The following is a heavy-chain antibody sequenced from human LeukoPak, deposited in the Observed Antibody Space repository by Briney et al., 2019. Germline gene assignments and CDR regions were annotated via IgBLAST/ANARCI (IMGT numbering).Heavy chain of an antibody. CDR3: ARSNLYSSGWYRWGRGGYFDY. V-gene: IGHV4-39*07. Sequence: PSETLSLTCTVSGGSIGSTNYYWGWIRQPPGKGLEWIANIYYSGSTYYNPSLKSRVTISVDTSKNQFSLKLSSVTAADTAVYYCARSNLYSSGWYRWGRGGYFDYWGQGTLVTVSS. D-gene: IGHD6-19*01. CDR2: IYYSGST. CDR1: GGSIGSTNYY. J-gene: IGHJ4*02.